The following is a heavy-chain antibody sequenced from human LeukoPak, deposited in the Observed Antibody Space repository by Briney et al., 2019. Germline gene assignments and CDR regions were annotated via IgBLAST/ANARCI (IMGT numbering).Heavy chain of an antibody. CDR1: GGSISSSNYY. J-gene: IGHJ4*02. D-gene: IGHD3-22*01. CDR2: IYYSGST. Sequence: PSETLSLTCTVSGGSISSSNYYWGWIRQPPGKGLEWIGSIYYSGSTYYNPSLKSRVTKCVATSKNKFSLKLRSVTAADTAVYYCARAYYDSNGYYYGYFDYWGQGTLVTVSS. V-gene: IGHV4-39*01. CDR3: ARAYYDSNGYYYGYFDY.